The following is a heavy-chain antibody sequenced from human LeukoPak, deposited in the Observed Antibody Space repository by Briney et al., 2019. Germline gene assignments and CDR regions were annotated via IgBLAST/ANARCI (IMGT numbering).Heavy chain of an antibody. D-gene: IGHD3-10*01. CDR3: ARHIGGLYGSGSYYYYYYGMDV. Sequence: SETLSLTCTVSGGSISSSSYYWGWIRQPPGKGLEWIGSIYYSGSTYYNPSLKSRVTISVDTSKNQFSLKLSSVTAADTAVYYCARHIGGLYGSGSYYYYYYGMDVWGQGTTVTVSS. CDR2: IYYSGST. CDR1: GGSISSSSYY. J-gene: IGHJ6*02. V-gene: IGHV4-39*01.